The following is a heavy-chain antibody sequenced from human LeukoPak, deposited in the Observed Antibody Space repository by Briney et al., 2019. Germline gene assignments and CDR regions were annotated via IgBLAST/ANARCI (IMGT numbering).Heavy chain of an antibody. CDR3: AREDYDILTGSMDPNWFDP. V-gene: IGHV1-69*06. D-gene: IGHD3-9*01. Sequence: ASVKVSCKASGGTFSSYAISWVRQAPGQGLEWMGGIIPIFGTANYAQKFQGRVTITADKSTSTAYMELSSLGSEDTAVYYCAREDYDILTGSMDPNWFDPWGQGTLVTVSS. J-gene: IGHJ5*02. CDR1: GGTFSSYA. CDR2: IIPIFGTA.